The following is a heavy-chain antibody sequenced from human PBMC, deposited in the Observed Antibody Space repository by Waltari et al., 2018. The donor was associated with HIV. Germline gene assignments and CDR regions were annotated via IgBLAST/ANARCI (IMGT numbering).Heavy chain of an antibody. D-gene: IGHD6-19*01. CDR1: GYTLTSDA. CDR3: ARGSSAPWYYGMDV. CDR2: MNPNSGNT. J-gene: IGHJ6*02. Sequence: QEQLVQSGAEVKKPVTSVKVSCKASGYTLTSDAINWVRQDTGQGLEWMGWMNPNSGNTGYAQKFQGRVTMTRNTSISTAYMELSSLRSEDTAVYYCARGSSAPWYYGMDVWGQGTTVTVSS. V-gene: IGHV1-8*01.